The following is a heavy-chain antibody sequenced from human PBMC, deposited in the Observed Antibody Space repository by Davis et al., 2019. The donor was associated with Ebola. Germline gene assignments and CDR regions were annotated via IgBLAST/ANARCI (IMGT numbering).Heavy chain of an antibody. CDR3: ASVYYDILTGSEGDY. CDR1: GFTFSSYA. D-gene: IGHD3-9*01. V-gene: IGHV3-23*01. CDR2: ISGSGGST. Sequence: GESLKISCAASGFTFSSYAMSWVRQAPGKGLEWVSAISGSGGSTYYADSVKGRFTISRDNSKNTLYLQMNSLRAEDTAVYYCASVYYDILTGSEGDYWGQGTLVTVSS. J-gene: IGHJ4*02.